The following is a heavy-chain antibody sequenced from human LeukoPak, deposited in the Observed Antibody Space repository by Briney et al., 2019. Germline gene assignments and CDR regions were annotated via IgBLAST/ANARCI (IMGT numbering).Heavy chain of an antibody. V-gene: IGHV3-30*04. Sequence: PGGSLRLSCAGSGFTFRSYAMHWVRQAPGKGLEWVAGVSYDGSENYYADSVKGRFTISRDNSKNTLYLQMNSLRAEDTAVYYCAKDGGSGWYEGGYWGQGTLVTVSS. CDR2: VSYDGSEN. CDR1: GFTFRSYA. J-gene: IGHJ4*02. CDR3: AKDGGSGWYEGGY. D-gene: IGHD6-19*01.